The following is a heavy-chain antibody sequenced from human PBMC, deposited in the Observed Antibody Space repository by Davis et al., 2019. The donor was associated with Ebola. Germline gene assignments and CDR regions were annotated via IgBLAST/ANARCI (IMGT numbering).Heavy chain of an antibody. CDR3: ARGVLLGDNRFDP. CDR1: GGSISNDS. V-gene: IGHV4-4*07. Sequence: PSETLSLTCTVSGGSISNDSWSWIRQPAGKGLEWIGRIYSSGSTNYNPSLKSRVTMSVATSRNQLSLKLTSVTAADTAVYYCARGVLLGDNRFDPWGQGTLVTVSS. J-gene: IGHJ5*02. CDR2: IYSSGST. D-gene: IGHD3-9*01.